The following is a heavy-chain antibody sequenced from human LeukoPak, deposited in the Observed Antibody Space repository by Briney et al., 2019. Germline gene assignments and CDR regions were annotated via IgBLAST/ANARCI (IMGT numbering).Heavy chain of an antibody. CDR2: INHSGST. V-gene: IGHV4-34*01. CDR1: GGSFSGYY. J-gene: IGHJ5*02. Sequence: SETLSLTCAVYGGSFSGYYWSWIRQPPGKGLEWIGEINHSGSTNYNPSLKSRVTISVDTSKNQFSLKLSPVTAADTAVYYCARNPWYYDSSGPNGWFDPWGQGTLVTVSS. CDR3: ARNPWYYDSSGPNGWFDP. D-gene: IGHD3-22*01.